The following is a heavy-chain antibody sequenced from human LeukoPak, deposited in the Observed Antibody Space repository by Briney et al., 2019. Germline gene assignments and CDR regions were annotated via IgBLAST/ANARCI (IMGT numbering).Heavy chain of an antibody. D-gene: IGHD1-26*01. CDR2: TYYRSTWYN. V-gene: IGHV6-1*01. J-gene: IGHJ4*02. CDR3: ARNLESGRYEHYFYY. Sequence: SQTLSLTCAISGDSISSNSAAWDWIRQSPSRGLEWLGRTYYRSTWYNDYAVSVKGRITINSDTSKNQFSLQLNSVTPEDTAVYYCARNLESGRYEHYFYYWGQGTLVTFTS. CDR1: GDSISSNSAA.